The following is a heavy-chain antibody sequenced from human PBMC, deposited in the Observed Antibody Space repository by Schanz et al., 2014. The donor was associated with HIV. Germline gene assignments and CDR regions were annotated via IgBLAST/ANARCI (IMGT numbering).Heavy chain of an antibody. CDR1: GFIFRDYA. V-gene: IGHV3-30*04. CDR2: ISYDRSHK. J-gene: IGHJ4*02. D-gene: IGHD6-13*01. Sequence: QVQLVESGGCVVQPGRSLRLSCAGSGFIFRDYALHWVRQAPGKGLEWVAVISYDRSHKYYADSVKGRFTISRDNSKNTLYLQMNSLRAEDTAVYYCARHPRPYSSSWYEYYFDYWGQGTLVTVSS. CDR3: ARHPRPYSSSWYEYYFDY.